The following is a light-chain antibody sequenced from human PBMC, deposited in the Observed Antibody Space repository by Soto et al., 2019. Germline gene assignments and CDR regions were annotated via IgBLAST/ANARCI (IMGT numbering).Light chain of an antibody. CDR3: QQYFNSPIT. Sequence: EIVLTQSPGTLSLSPGERATLSCRASQTVNSNYLAWYQHKPGQAHRFLIYGASRRATGIPDRFSSSGTGTDFTLTITRLEPEDVAIYCCQQYFNSPITFGQGTRLEIK. CDR2: GAS. V-gene: IGKV3-20*01. J-gene: IGKJ5*01. CDR1: QTVNSNY.